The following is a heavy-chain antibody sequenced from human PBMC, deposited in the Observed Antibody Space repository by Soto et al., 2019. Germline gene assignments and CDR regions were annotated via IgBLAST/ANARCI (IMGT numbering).Heavy chain of an antibody. J-gene: IGHJ4*02. CDR3: ARDRSDYDSSGLR. CDR1: GFPFSDYY. CDR2: ISSSGRTV. D-gene: IGHD3-22*01. Sequence: QVQLVESGGGVVKPGGSLRLSCAASGFPFSDYYMSWIRQAPGKGLEWVSYISSSGRTVYHADSVKGRFTISRDNAKNSLYLQMNSLRSEDTAVYYCARDRSDYDSSGLRWGQGTLVTVSS. V-gene: IGHV3-11*01.